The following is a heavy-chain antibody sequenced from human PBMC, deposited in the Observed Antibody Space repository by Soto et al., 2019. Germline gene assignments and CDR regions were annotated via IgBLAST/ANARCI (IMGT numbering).Heavy chain of an antibody. CDR1: GVTFCSYW. V-gene: IGHV3-74*01. J-gene: IGHJ5*02. Sequence: GGSTRLACAASGVTFCSYWVDWVRKVPGKGLVWVSRINYDGSTTTYADSVKGRFTISRDNARNTLYLQMNSLRVEDTAVYYCARAGTGWYWFDPWGQGTLVTVSS. CDR2: INYDGSTT. D-gene: IGHD6-19*01. CDR3: ARAGTGWYWFDP.